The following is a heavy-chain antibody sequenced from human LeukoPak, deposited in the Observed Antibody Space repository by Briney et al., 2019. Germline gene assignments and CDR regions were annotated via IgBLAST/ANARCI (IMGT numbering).Heavy chain of an antibody. Sequence: XGTLSLTCTVSGVSISSYYWSWIRQPPGKGLEWIGYIYYSGNTNYSPSLRSRVTTSVDTSKNQFSLTLSSVTAADTAVYYCARGGSRAGYNRPLDYWGQGTLVTVSS. CDR2: IYYSGNT. CDR3: ARGGSRAGYNRPLDY. CDR1: GVSISSYY. J-gene: IGHJ4*02. V-gene: IGHV4-59*01. D-gene: IGHD5-24*01.